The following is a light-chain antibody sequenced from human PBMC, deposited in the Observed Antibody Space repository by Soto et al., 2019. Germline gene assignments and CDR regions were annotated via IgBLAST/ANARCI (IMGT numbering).Light chain of an antibody. V-gene: IGLV2-23*01. CDR1: SSDVGSYNL. CDR2: EGS. Sequence: QSALTQPASVSGSPGQSITISCTGTSSDVGSYNLVSWYQQHPGKAPKLMIYEGSKRPSGVSNRFSGSKSGNTASLTISGLQAEDEADYYCCSYAGSSTPHGVFGGGTQLTVL. J-gene: IGLJ3*02. CDR3: CSYAGSSTPHGV.